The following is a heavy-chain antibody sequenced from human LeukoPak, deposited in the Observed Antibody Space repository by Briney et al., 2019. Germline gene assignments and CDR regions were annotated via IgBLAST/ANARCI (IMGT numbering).Heavy chain of an antibody. CDR2: IRSKAYGGTT. CDR1: GFTFGDYG. J-gene: IGHJ4*02. D-gene: IGHD2-21*02. CDR3: SNSYCGGDCYSGGYFDY. V-gene: IGHV3-49*04. Sequence: PGGSLRLSCTGSGFTFGDYGMSWVRQAPEKGLEWVGFIRSKAYGGTTEYAASVKGRFTISRDDSKSIAYLQMNSLKTEDTAVYYCSNSYCGGDCYSGGYFDYWGQGTLVTVSS.